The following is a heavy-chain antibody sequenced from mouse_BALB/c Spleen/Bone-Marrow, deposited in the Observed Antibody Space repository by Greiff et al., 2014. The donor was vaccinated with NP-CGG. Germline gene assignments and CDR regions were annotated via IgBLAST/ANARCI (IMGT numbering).Heavy chain of an antibody. V-gene: IGHV2-5*01. CDR2: IWRGGST. CDR1: GFSFTSYG. D-gene: IGHD2-1*01. J-gene: IGHJ4*01. CDR3: AKNLRGNYVRAMDY. Sequence: VQLQQSGPGLVQPSQSLSITCTVSGFSFTSYGVHWVRQSPGKGLEWLGVIWRGGSTDYNAAFMSRLSITNDNSKSQVFFKMNSLQADDTAIYYCAKNLRGNYVRAMDYGGQGTSVTVSS.